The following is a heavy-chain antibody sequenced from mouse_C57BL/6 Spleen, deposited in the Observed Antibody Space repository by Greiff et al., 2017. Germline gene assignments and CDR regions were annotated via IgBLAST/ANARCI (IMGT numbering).Heavy chain of an antibody. CDR3: VRQGSTMVTDWYFDV. CDR2: IRSKSNNYAT. J-gene: IGHJ1*03. D-gene: IGHD2-2*01. V-gene: IGHV10-1*01. CDR1: GFSFNTYA. Sequence: EVQRVESGGGLVQPKGSLKLSCAASGFSFNTYAMNWVRQAPGQGLEWVARIRSKSNNYATYYADSVKDRFTISRDDSESMLYLQMNNLKTEDTAMYDCVRQGSTMVTDWYFDVWGTGTTVTVSA.